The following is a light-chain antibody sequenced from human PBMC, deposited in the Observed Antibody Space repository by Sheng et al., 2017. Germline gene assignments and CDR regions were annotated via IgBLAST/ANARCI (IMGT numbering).Light chain of an antibody. V-gene: IGKV1-NL1*01. Sequence: DIQMTQSPSSLSAAVGDRITITCRASQGISNSLAWYQQRPGKAPKLLLYAASRLESGVPSRFSGSGSGTHYTLTISSLQPEDFATYYCQQYFSTPWTFGQGTKVE. CDR2: AAS. CDR3: QQYFSTPWT. J-gene: IGKJ1*01. CDR1: QGISNS.